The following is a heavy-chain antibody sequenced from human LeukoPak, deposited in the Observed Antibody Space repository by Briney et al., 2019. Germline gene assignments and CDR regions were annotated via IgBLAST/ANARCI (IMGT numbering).Heavy chain of an antibody. V-gene: IGHV5-51*01. D-gene: IGHD3-16*01. CDR2: IYPGDSET. J-gene: IGHJ4*02. CDR3: ARLTNAYLDY. CDR1: GYRFTIYW. Sequence: GESLKISCKGSGYRFTIYWIDWVRQMPGKGLEWMGIIYPGDSETRYSPSFQGQVTISVDKSISTACLQWSSLKASDSAMYYCARLTNAYLDYWGQGTLVTVSS.